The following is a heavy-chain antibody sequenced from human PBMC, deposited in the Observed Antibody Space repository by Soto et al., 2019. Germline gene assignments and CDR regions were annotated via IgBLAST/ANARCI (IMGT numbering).Heavy chain of an antibody. CDR2: ISWNSGSI. CDR1: GFTFDDYA. CDR3: AKDSVGARKNTFDY. J-gene: IGHJ4*02. V-gene: IGHV3-9*01. D-gene: IGHD1-26*01. Sequence: GGSLRLSCAASGFTFDDYAMHWVRQAPGKGLEWVSGISWNSGSIGYADSVKGRFTISRDNAKNSLYLQMNSLRAEDTALYYCAKDSVGARKNTFDYWGQGTPVTVSS.